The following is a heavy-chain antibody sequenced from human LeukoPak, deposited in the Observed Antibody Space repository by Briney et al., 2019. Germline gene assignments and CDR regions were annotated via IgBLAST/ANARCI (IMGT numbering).Heavy chain of an antibody. CDR2: ISAYNGNT. D-gene: IGHD4-17*01. V-gene: IGHV1-18*01. J-gene: IGHJ4*02. Sequence: GASVKVSCKASGYTFTSYGISWVRQAPGQGLEWMGWISAYNGNTNYAQKLQGRVTMTTDTSTSTAYMELRSLRSDDTAVYYCARDFGGGGGDYVTEFDYWGQGTLVTVSS. CDR1: GYTFTSYG. CDR3: ARDFGGGGGDYVTEFDY.